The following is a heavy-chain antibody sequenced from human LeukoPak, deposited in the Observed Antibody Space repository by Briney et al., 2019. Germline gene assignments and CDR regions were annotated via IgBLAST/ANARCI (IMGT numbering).Heavy chain of an antibody. Sequence: TGGSLRLSCAASGFTFSSYAMSWVRQAPGKGLEWVSAISGSGGSTYYADSVKGRFTISRDNSKNTLYLQMNSLRAEDTAVYYCAKDSPVGSGWYGILDAFGIWGQGTMVTVSS. CDR1: GFTFSSYA. V-gene: IGHV3-23*01. CDR3: AKDSPVGSGWYGILDAFGI. J-gene: IGHJ3*02. D-gene: IGHD6-19*01. CDR2: ISGSGGST.